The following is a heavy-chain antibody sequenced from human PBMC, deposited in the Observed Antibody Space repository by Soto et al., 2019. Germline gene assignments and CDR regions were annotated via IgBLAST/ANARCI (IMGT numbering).Heavy chain of an antibody. D-gene: IGHD3-10*01. CDR3: AKAHYGSAIYGMDV. J-gene: IGHJ6*02. V-gene: IGHV3-9*01. Sequence: EVQLVESGGGLVQPGRSLRLSCAASGFTFDDYAMHWVRQTPGKGLEWVSGITWNSGTIGYADSVKGRFTISRDNGKNSLYLQMNSLRPEDKALYYCAKAHYGSAIYGMDVWGQGTTVTVSS. CDR1: GFTFDDYA. CDR2: ITWNSGTI.